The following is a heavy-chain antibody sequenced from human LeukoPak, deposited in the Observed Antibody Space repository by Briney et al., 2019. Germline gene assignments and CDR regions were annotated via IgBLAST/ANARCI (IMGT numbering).Heavy chain of an antibody. V-gene: IGHV3-73*01. J-gene: IGHJ4*02. CDR2: IRSTANGYAT. Sequence: AGGSLRLSCAASEFTFSGSALHWVRQASGKGLEWVGRIRSTANGYATAYAASVKGRFTISRDDSKNTAYLQMDSLKTEDTAVYYCTGNYYGSGSYADFDYWGQGTLVTVSS. CDR1: EFTFSGSA. D-gene: IGHD3-10*01. CDR3: TGNYYGSGSYADFDY.